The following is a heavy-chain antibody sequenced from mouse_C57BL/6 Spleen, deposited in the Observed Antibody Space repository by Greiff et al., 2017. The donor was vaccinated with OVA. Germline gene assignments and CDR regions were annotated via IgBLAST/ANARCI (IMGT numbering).Heavy chain of an antibody. CDR3: ARENDSLAY. V-gene: IGHV1-59*01. Sequence: QVQLQQPGAELVRPGTSVKLSCKASGYTFTSYWMHWVKQRPGQGLEWIGVIDPSDSYTNYNQKFKGKATLTVDTSSSTAYMQLSSLTSEDSAVYYCARENDSLAYWGQGTLVTVSA. CDR2: IDPSDSYT. D-gene: IGHD2-4*01. CDR1: GYTFTSYW. J-gene: IGHJ3*01.